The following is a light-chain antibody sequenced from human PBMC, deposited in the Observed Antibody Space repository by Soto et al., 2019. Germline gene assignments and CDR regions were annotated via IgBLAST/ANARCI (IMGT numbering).Light chain of an antibody. CDR1: QSVSYN. CDR2: GAF. Sequence: EIVMTQSPATLSVSPGETATLSCRASQSVSYNLAWYQQKPGQGPRLLIYGAFTRATGIPARFSGSGSGTEFTLTISSLQSEDFAVYYCQHYSTWLWTFGQGTKVEMK. CDR3: QHYSTWLWT. J-gene: IGKJ1*01. V-gene: IGKV3-15*01.